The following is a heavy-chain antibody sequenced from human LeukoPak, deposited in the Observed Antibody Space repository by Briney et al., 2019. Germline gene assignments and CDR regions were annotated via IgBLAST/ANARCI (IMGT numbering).Heavy chain of an antibody. Sequence: PGGSLRLSCAASGFTFDDYGMSWVRQAPGKGLEWVSGINWNGGSTGYADSVKGRFTISRDNAKNSLYLQMNSLRAEDTALYYCARDYADYGDYIYFDYWGQGTLVTVSS. D-gene: IGHD4-17*01. CDR3: ARDYADYGDYIYFDY. J-gene: IGHJ4*02. CDR1: GFTFDDYG. V-gene: IGHV3-20*04. CDR2: INWNGGST.